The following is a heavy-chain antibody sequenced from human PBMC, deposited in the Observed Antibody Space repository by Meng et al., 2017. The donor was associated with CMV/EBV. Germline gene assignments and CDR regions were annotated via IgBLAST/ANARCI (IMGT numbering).Heavy chain of an antibody. CDR1: GFIFNNYH. Sequence: GESLKISCASSGFIFNNYHMNWVRQAPGKGLEWVSFISDSGTAKYYGDSVKGRFTISRDNAKNSLYLQMNSLRAEDTAVYYCAKGVEGFDYWGQGTLVTVSS. CDR3: AKGVEGFDY. CDR2: ISDSGTAK. V-gene: IGHV3-48*04. J-gene: IGHJ4*02.